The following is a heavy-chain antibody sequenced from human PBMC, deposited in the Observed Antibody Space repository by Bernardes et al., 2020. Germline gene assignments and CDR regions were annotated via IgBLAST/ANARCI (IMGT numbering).Heavy chain of an antibody. CDR3: ARDRGGSYFLVGWFDP. CDR1: GFTFSDYY. CDR2: LSSSGSTL. V-gene: IGHV3-11*01. D-gene: IGHD1-26*01. J-gene: IGHJ5*02. Sequence: GGSLRLSCAASGFTFSDYYMSWIRQAPGKGLEWVSYLSSSGSTLYYADSVKGRFTISRDNAKNSLYLQMNSLRAEDTAVYYCARDRGGSYFLVGWFDPWGQGTLVTVSS.